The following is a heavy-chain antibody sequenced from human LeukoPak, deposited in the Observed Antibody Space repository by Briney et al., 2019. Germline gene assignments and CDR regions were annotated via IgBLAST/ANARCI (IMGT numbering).Heavy chain of an antibody. V-gene: IGHV3-15*01. CDR2: IKSKNDGGTT. CDR1: GFTFSNAW. D-gene: IGHD3-3*01. CDR3: TTDRSSRGYDFWSGYPY. Sequence: WGSLRLSCAASGFTFSNAWMSWVRQAPGKGLEWVGRIKSKNDGGTTDYAAPVKGRFTISRDDSKNTLYLQMNSLKTEDTAVYYCTTDRSSRGYDFWSGYPYWGQGTLVTVSS. J-gene: IGHJ4*02.